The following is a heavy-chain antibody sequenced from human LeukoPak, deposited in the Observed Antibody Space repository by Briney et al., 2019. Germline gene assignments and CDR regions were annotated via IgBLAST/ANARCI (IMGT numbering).Heavy chain of an antibody. CDR1: GGSISSGSYY. Sequence: SETLSLTCTVSGGSISSGSYYWSWIRQPAGKGLEWIGRIYTSGSTNYNPSLKSRVTISVDTSKNQFSLKLSSVTAADTAVYYCARGLYYYDTADAFDIWGQGTMVTVSS. V-gene: IGHV4-61*02. J-gene: IGHJ3*02. CDR2: IYTSGST. CDR3: ARGLYYYDTADAFDI. D-gene: IGHD3-22*01.